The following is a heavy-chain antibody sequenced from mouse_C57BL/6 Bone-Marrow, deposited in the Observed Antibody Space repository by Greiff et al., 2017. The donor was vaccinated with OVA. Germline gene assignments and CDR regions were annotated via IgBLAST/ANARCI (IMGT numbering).Heavy chain of an antibody. Sequence: EVQRVESGGGLVKPGGSLKLSCAASGFTFSSYTMSWVRQTPEKRLEWVATISGSGGNTYYPDSVKGRFTISRDNAKNTLYLQMSSLRSEDTALYYCARHPGFDYWGQGTTLTVSS. J-gene: IGHJ2*01. CDR3: ARHPGFDY. V-gene: IGHV5-9*01. CDR1: GFTFSSYT. CDR2: ISGSGGNT.